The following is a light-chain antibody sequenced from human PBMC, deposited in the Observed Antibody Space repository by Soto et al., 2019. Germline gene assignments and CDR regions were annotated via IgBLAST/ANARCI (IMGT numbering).Light chain of an antibody. CDR3: ISYAGSSIWV. Sequence: QSALTQPPSASGSPGQSVTISCTGTSSDVGAYNYVSWYQQHPGKAPKLMIYDVSKRPSGVPDRFSSSKSGNTASLTVSGLQAEDEADFYCISYAGSSIWVFGGGTKVTFL. CDR1: SSDVGAYNY. V-gene: IGLV2-8*01. CDR2: DVS. J-gene: IGLJ3*02.